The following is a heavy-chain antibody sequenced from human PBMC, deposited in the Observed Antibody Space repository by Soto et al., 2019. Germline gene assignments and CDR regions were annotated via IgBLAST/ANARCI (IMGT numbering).Heavy chain of an antibody. CDR3: ARVVPGAEAWFGP. V-gene: IGHV1-18*04. CDR2: ISVNNGNA. CDR1: GYTFTSYG. J-gene: IGHJ5*02. D-gene: IGHD2-2*01. Sequence: GASVKFSCKTSGYTFTSYGIAWVRQAPGQGPECMGWISVNNGNALYAQKFQGRVSMTTXTXXTXXXMXLXXLRXDDTAVYYCARVVPGAEAWFGPWGQGTLVTVSS.